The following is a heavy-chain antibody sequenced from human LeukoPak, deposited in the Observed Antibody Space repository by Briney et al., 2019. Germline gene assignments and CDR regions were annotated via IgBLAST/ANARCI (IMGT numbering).Heavy chain of an antibody. D-gene: IGHD6-19*01. CDR1: GGSISSYY. Sequence: SETLSLTCTVSGGSISSYYWSWIRQPPGKGLEWIGYIYYSGSTNYNPSLKSRVTISVDTSKNQFTLKLSSVTAADTAVYYCARDSSGYFDYWGQGTLVTVSS. J-gene: IGHJ4*02. CDR2: IYYSGST. V-gene: IGHV4-59*01. CDR3: ARDSSGYFDY.